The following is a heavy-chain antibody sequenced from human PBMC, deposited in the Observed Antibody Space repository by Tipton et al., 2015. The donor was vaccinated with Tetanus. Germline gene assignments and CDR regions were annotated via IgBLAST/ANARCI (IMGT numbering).Heavy chain of an antibody. J-gene: IGHJ4*02. V-gene: IGHV4-30-4*08. CDR2: IYQTGTT. CDR1: GGSMSNSDYY. D-gene: IGHD2/OR15-2a*01. Sequence: TLSLTCIVSGGSMSNSDYYGAWVRQSPGKGLEWIGYIYQTGTTYYNPSLKGRATISMDRSNTQFSLRLDSLTAADTAVYYCARAAGFLGLTHDFWGRGTLVSVSS. CDR3: ARAAGFLGLTHDF.